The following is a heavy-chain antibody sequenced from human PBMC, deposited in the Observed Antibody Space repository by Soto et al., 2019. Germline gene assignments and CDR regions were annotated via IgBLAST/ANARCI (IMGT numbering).Heavy chain of an antibody. CDR3: VRRVSGHYHY. J-gene: IGHJ4*02. V-gene: IGHV3-64*01. CDR1: GFTFSSYD. D-gene: IGHD3-10*01. CDR2: ISSNGGTT. Sequence: EVQLAESGGGMVQPGRSLRLSCVASGFTFSSYDMHWVRQAPGKGLEYVSSISSNGGTTYYGNSVKGRFTISRDNSKNTLYLQMGSLRAEDMAVYYCVRRVSGHYHYWAQGTLVTVSS.